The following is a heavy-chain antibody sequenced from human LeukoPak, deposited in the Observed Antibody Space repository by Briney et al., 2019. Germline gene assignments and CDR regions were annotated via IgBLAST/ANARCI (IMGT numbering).Heavy chain of an antibody. CDR1: GGSISSGDYY. V-gene: IGHV4-30-4*01. CDR3: ARDRYGQRIFDY. Sequence: SETLSLTCTVSGGSISSGDYYWSWIRQPPGKGLEWIGYVYYSGSTYYNPSLKSRVTISVDTSKNQFSLKLSSVTAADTAVYYCARDRYGQRIFDYWGQGTLVTVSS. D-gene: IGHD3-16*02. J-gene: IGHJ4*02. CDR2: VYYSGST.